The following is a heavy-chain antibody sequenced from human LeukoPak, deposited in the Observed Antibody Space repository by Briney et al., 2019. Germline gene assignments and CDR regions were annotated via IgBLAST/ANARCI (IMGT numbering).Heavy chain of an antibody. Sequence: ASVKVSCKASGYTFTSYDINWVRQATGQGLEWMGWMKPNSGNTGYAQKFQGRVTMTRNTSISTAYMELSSLRSEDTAVYYCARATLWFGEFIDAFDIWGQGTMVTVSS. CDR2: MKPNSGNT. J-gene: IGHJ3*02. CDR3: ARATLWFGEFIDAFDI. V-gene: IGHV1-8*01. CDR1: GYTFTSYD. D-gene: IGHD3-10*01.